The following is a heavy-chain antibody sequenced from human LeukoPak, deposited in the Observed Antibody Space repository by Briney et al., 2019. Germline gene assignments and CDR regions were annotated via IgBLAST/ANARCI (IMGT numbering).Heavy chain of an antibody. CDR3: ARSYGDYVNYFDY. J-gene: IGHJ4*02. CDR1: GGSISSSNW. V-gene: IGHV4-4*02. CDR2: IYHSGST. Sequence: NSSETLSLTCAVSGGSISSSNWWSWVRQPPGKGLEWIGEIYHSGSTNYNPSLKSRVTISVDKSKNQFSLKLSSVTAADTAVYYCARSYGDYVNYFDYWGQGALVTVSS. D-gene: IGHD4-17*01.